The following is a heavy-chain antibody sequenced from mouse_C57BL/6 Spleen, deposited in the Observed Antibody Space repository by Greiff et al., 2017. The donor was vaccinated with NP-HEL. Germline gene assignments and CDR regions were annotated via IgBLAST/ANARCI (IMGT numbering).Heavy chain of an antibody. J-gene: IGHJ4*01. CDR2: ISSGSSTI. Sequence: EVMLVESGGGLVKPGGSLKLSCAASGFTFSDYGMHWVRQAPEKGLEWVAYISSGSSTIYYADTVKGRFTISRDNAKNTLLLQMTSLRSEDTAMFYCARLFKTVVATAGAMDYWGQGTSVTVSS. D-gene: IGHD1-1*01. CDR1: GFTFSDYG. V-gene: IGHV5-17*01. CDR3: ARLFKTVVATAGAMDY.